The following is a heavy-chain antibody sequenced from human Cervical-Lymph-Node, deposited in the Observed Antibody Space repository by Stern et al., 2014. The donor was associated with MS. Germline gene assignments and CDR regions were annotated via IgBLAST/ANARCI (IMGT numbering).Heavy chain of an antibody. V-gene: IGHV3-33*01. CDR1: GFTFSSSG. D-gene: IGHD3-10*01. CDR3: ARDRGGKGPVDY. J-gene: IGHJ4*02. CDR2: IWYDGSNK. Sequence: VKLVESGGGVVQPGRSLRLSCAASGFTFSSSGMHLVRQAPGKGLAWVAVIWYDGSNKYYADSVKGRFTISRDNSKNTLYLQMNSLRAEDTAVYYCARDRGGKGPVDYWGQGTLVTVSS.